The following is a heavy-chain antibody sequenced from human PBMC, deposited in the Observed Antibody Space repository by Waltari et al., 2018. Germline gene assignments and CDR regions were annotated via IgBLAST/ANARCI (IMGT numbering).Heavy chain of an antibody. D-gene: IGHD1-1*01. CDR1: FDDYT. V-gene: IGHV3-43*01. CDR2: ISWDGDST. J-gene: IGHJ4*02. CDR3: AKGALAGEEFAH. Sequence: FDDYTMHWVRQAPGKGLEWVSLISWDGDSTYYADSVKGRFTISRDNSKNSLYLQMNSLRIEDSALYFCAKGALAGEEFAHWGQGTVVTVSS.